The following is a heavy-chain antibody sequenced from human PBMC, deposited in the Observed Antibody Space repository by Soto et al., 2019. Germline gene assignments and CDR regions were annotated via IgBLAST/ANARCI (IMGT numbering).Heavy chain of an antibody. CDR2: IKGDGNEI. D-gene: IGHD3-10*01. CDR1: GVSFSSYW. J-gene: IGHJ4*02. CDR3: TTGLLWFGEPFPEKY. Sequence: PGGSLRLSCAASGVSFSSYWMSWVRQAPGKGLEWVANIKGDGNEIYYVDSVKGRFTISRDNAKNTLYLQINSLKTEDTAVYYCTTGLLWFGEPFPEKYWGQGTLVTVSS. V-gene: IGHV3-7*05.